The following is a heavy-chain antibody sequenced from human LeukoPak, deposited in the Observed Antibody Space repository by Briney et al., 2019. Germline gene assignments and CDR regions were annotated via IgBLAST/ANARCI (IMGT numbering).Heavy chain of an antibody. Sequence: GGSLRLSCAASGFTFSSYSMNWVRQAPGKGLEWVSSISSSSRYIYYADSVKGRFTISRDNAKNSLYLQMNSLRAEDTAVYYCARVKVASTAFDIWGQGTMVTVSS. D-gene: IGHD2-15*01. J-gene: IGHJ3*02. CDR3: ARVKVASTAFDI. V-gene: IGHV3-21*01. CDR1: GFTFSSYS. CDR2: ISSSSRYI.